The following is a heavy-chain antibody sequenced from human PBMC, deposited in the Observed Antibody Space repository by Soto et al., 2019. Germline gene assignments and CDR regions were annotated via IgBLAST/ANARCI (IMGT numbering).Heavy chain of an antibody. J-gene: IGHJ6*02. CDR2: ISYDGSNK. Sequence: QVQLVESGGGVVQPGRSLRLSCAASGFTFSSYGMHWVRQAPGKGLEWVAVISYDGSNKYYADSVKGRFTISRDNSKNPLYLQMNSLRAEDTAVYYCAKDQGRDGDSVYYYYGMDVWGQGTTVTVSS. V-gene: IGHV3-30*18. CDR1: GFTFSSYG. CDR3: AKDQGRDGDSVYYYYGMDV. D-gene: IGHD4-17*01.